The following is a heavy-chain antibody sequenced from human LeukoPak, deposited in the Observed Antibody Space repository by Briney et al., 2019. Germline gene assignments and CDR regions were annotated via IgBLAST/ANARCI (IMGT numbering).Heavy chain of an antibody. CDR1: GYTFTSYG. J-gene: IGHJ6*02. Sequence: ASVKVSCKASGYTFTSYGISWVRQAPGQGLEWMGWISAYNGNTNYAQKLQGRVTMTTDTPTSTAYMELRSLRSDDTAVYYCARALPYYYGSGSYYHYYYYGMDVWGQGTTVTVSS. CDR2: ISAYNGNT. V-gene: IGHV1-18*01. CDR3: ARALPYYYGSGSYYHYYYYGMDV. D-gene: IGHD3-10*01.